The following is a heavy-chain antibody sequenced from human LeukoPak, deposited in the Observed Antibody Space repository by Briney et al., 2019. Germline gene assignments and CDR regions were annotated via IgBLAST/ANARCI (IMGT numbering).Heavy chain of an antibody. CDR3: ARDQPGQRGYSYGYDY. CDR2: IAYDGSNK. J-gene: IGHJ4*02. CDR1: GLTFSNYG. Sequence: PGGSLRLSCAASGLTFSNYGMQWVRQAPGKGLEWEAVIAYDGSNKYYADSVKGRFTISRDNSKNTLYLQMNSLRAEDTAVYYCARDQPGQRGYSYGYDYWGQGTLVTVSS. D-gene: IGHD5-18*01. V-gene: IGHV3-30-3*01.